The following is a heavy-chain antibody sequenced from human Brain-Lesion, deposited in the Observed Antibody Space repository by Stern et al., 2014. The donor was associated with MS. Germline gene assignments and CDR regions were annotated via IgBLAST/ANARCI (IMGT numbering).Heavy chain of an antibody. CDR3: ARDYGDLEFDL. CDR1: GGPISSHSYY. D-gene: IGHD4-17*01. CDR2: IYASGNT. J-gene: IGHJ4*02. Sequence: VQLVESGPGLVKPSQTLSLTCTVSGGPISSHSYYWSWIRQPAGKGLEWIGRIYASGNTNYNPSLKSRVSISVDTSKNHLSLRLISVTASDTAVYYCARDYGDLEFDLWGQGTLVTVSS. V-gene: IGHV4-61*02.